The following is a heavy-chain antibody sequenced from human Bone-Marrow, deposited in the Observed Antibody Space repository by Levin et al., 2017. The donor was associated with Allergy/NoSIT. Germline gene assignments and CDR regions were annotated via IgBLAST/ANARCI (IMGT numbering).Heavy chain of an antibody. D-gene: IGHD3-16*02. CDR3: ARGTITFGGVIVSGP. CDR2: IYYSGNT. V-gene: IGHV4-59*01. J-gene: IGHJ5*02. CDR1: GGSMKTYY. Sequence: SETLSLTCTVSGGSMKTYYWTWIRQPPGKGLEWIGYIYYSGNTNYNPSLESRVTISVDTSKNQFSLELTSVTPADTAVYYCARGTITFGGVIVSGPWGQGTLVTVSS.